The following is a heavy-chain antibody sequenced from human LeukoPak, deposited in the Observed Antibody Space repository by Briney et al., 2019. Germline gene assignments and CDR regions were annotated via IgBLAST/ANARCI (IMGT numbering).Heavy chain of an antibody. Sequence: SQTLSLTCTVSGGSISSGSYYWSWIRQPAGKGLEWIGRIYTSGSTNYNPSLKSRVTISVDTSKNQFSLKLSSVTAADTAVYYCARERPGDAPFDYWGQGTLVTVSS. CDR1: GGSISSGSYY. D-gene: IGHD3-16*01. V-gene: IGHV4-61*02. CDR2: IYTSGST. CDR3: ARERPGDAPFDY. J-gene: IGHJ4*02.